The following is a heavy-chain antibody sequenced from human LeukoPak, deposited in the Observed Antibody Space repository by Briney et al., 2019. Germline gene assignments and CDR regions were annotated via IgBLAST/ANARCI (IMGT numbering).Heavy chain of an antibody. CDR1: GGSISSSSYY. J-gene: IGHJ4*02. CDR2: IYYSGST. Sequence: SETLSLTGTVSGGSISSSSYYWGWVRQPPGKGLEWIGSIYYSGSTYYNPSLKSRVTISVDTSKNQFSLKLSSVTAADTAVYYCAREVDEWLLGLFDYWGQGTLVTVSS. V-gene: IGHV4-39*07. CDR3: AREVDEWLLGLFDY. D-gene: IGHD3-3*01.